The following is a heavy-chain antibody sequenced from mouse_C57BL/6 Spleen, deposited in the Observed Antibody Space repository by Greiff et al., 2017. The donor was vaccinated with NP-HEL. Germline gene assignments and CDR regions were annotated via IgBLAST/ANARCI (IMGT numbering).Heavy chain of an antibody. CDR3: ARSDDYDEGYYAMDY. J-gene: IGHJ4*01. V-gene: IGHV1-81*01. Sequence: VQLQQSGAELARPGASVKLSCRASGYTFTSYGISWVKQRTGQGLEWIGEIYPRSGNTYYNEKVKGKATLTADKSSSTAYMELRSLTSEDSAVYFCARSDDYDEGYYAMDYWGQGTSVTVSS. D-gene: IGHD2-4*01. CDR2: IYPRSGNT. CDR1: GYTFTSYG.